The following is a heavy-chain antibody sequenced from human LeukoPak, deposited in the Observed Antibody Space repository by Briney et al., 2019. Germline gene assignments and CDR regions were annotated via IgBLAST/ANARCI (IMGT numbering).Heavy chain of an antibody. D-gene: IGHD3-10*01. CDR3: ARAIRGSAVDTGDR. CDR1: GFTFSRYW. CDR2: IKNDGSEE. V-gene: IGHV3-7*01. J-gene: IGHJ4*02. Sequence: GGSLRLSCAASGFTFSRYWMRWVRQAPGKGLEGVANIKNDGSEECYVDSVKGRFTISRDNARNSLFLQTNSLTVEDTAVYYCARAIRGSAVDTGDRWGQGTLVTVSS.